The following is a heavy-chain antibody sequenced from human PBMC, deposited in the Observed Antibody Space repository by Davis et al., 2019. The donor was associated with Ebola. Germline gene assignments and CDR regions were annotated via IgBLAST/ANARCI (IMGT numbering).Heavy chain of an antibody. D-gene: IGHD3-10*01. Sequence: PGGSLRLSCTASGFTFSNYAMGWVRQAPGKGLEWVSTISGSGARTHYADSVKGRFTISRGNSKNTLYLQMNSLRAEDTAVYYCARDQAGRLLWFGELSRCFDYWGQGTLVTVSS. CDR3: ARDQAGRLLWFGELSRCFDY. CDR1: GFTFSNYA. CDR2: ISGSGART. V-gene: IGHV3-23*01. J-gene: IGHJ4*02.